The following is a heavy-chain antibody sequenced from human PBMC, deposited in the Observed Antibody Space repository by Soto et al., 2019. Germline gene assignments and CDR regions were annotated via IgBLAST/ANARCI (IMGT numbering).Heavy chain of an antibody. V-gene: IGHV1-2*04. D-gene: IGHD5-18*01. CDR3: ARGGQLWLRGYYYYGIDV. CDR2: INPNSGGT. CDR1: GYTFTGYY. J-gene: IGHJ6*02. Sequence: ASVKVSCKASGYTFTGYYMHWVRQAPGQGLEWMGWINPNSGGTNYAQKFQGWVTMTRDTSISTAYMELSRLRSDDTAVYYCARGGQLWLRGYYYYGIDVWGQGTTVTVYS.